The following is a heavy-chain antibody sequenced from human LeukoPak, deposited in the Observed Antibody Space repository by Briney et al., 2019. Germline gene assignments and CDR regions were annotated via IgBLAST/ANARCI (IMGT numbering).Heavy chain of an antibody. Sequence: GGSLRLSCAASGFSFSNAWMSWVRQAPGKGLEWVGQIKSKTDGGTTDYAAPVKGRFPISRDDSKNTLYLQMNSLKTEDTAVYYCTTLGSGYSSFWGQGTLVTVSS. D-gene: IGHD5-12*01. CDR1: GFSFSNAW. V-gene: IGHV3-15*01. J-gene: IGHJ4*02. CDR2: IKSKTDGGTT. CDR3: TTLGSGYSSF.